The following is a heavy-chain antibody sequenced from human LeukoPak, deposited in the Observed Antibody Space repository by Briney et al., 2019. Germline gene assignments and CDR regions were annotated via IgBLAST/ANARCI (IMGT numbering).Heavy chain of an antibody. V-gene: IGHV4-4*02. CDR3: ARDGTYGDYDGGPFDY. CDR2: IFHSGST. CDR1: GGSVSSSNW. Sequence: SETLSLTCAVSGGSVSSSNWWSWVRQPPGKGLEWIGEIFHSGSTNYNPSLKSRVTISVDKSKNQFSLKLSSVTAADTAVYYCARDGTYGDYDGGPFDYWGQGTLVTVSS. J-gene: IGHJ4*02. D-gene: IGHD4-17*01.